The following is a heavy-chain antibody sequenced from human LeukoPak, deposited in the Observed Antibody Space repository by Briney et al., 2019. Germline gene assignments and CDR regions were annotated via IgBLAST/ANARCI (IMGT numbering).Heavy chain of an antibody. CDR3: ARVFGNWFDP. CDR2: IYHSGST. D-gene: IGHD3-10*01. CDR1: GYSISSGYY. J-gene: IGHJ5*02. V-gene: IGHV4-38-2*02. Sequence: SETLSLACTVSGYSISSGYYWGWIRQPPGKGLEWIGSIYHSGSTYYNPSLKSRVTISVDTSKNQFSLKLSSVTAADTAVYYCARVFGNWFDPWGQGTLVTVSS.